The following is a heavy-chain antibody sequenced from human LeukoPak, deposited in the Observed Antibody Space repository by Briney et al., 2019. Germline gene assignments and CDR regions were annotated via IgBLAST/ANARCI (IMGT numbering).Heavy chain of an antibody. D-gene: IGHD3-10*01. Sequence: GGSLRLSCAASGFTFSSYGMHWVRQAPGKGLEWVAVIWYDGSNKYYADSVKGRFTISRDNSKNTLYLQMNSLRAEDTAVYYCARGQLLWFGELYWFDPWGQGTLVTVSS. CDR1: GFTFSSYG. J-gene: IGHJ5*02. V-gene: IGHV3-33*01. CDR3: ARGQLLWFGELYWFDP. CDR2: IWYDGSNK.